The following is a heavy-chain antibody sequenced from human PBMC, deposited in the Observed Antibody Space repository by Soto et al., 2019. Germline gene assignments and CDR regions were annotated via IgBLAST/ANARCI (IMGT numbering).Heavy chain of an antibody. J-gene: IGHJ4*02. V-gene: IGHV3-21*01. D-gene: IGHD6-19*01. Sequence: PGGSLRISFADSGFTFSNSNMVWVRQAQGKGLEWVSSISGSGSDIYYADSLKGRVSISRDNAKNTLYLQMNSLGAADTAVYYCAKHRSSGWDAGTDSRANYFGDWGRGTRVTVAS. CDR3: AKHRSSGWDAGTDSRANYFGD. CDR1: GFTFSNSN. CDR2: ISGSGSDI.